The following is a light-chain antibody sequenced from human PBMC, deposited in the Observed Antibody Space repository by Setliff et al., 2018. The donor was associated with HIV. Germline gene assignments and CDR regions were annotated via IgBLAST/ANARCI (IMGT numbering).Light chain of an antibody. J-gene: IGLJ1*01. CDR3: QSYDNSLNGYV. Sequence: QSVLTQPPSVSAAPGQTITISCTGTSSNIGADYDVHWYQQLPGTAPRLLIYGNTNRPSGVPDRFSGSKSGTSVSLAITGLQADDEADYYCQSYDNSLNGYVFGTGTKVTVL. CDR2: GNT. V-gene: IGLV1-40*01. CDR1: SSNIGADYD.